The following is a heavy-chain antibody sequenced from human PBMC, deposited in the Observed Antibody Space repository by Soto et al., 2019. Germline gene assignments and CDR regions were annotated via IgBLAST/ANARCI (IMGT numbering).Heavy chain of an antibody. V-gene: IGHV4-30-2*01. CDR3: ARGMTTVTTIDD. CDR2: IYHSGST. D-gene: IGHD4-4*01. J-gene: IGHJ4*02. CDR1: GGSISSGGYS. Sequence: SETLSLTCAVSGGSISSGGYSWSWIRQPPGKGLEWIGYIYHSGSTYCNPSLKSRVTISVDRSKNQFSLKLSSVTAADTAVYYCARGMTTVTTIDDWGQGTLVTVSS.